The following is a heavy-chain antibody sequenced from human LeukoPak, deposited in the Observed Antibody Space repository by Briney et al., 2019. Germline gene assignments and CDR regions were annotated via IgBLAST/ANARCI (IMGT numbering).Heavy chain of an antibody. J-gene: IGHJ6*03. CDR1: GFTFGDYA. Sequence: GGCLRLSCTASGFTFGDYAMSWVRQAPGKGLEWVGFIRGKAYGGTTEYAASVKGRFTISRDDSKTIAYLQMNSLKTEDTAVYYCTRSITSRGYYNMDVWGKGTTVTISS. CDR2: IRGKAYGGTT. CDR3: TRSITSRGYYNMDV. D-gene: IGHD3-10*01. V-gene: IGHV3-49*04.